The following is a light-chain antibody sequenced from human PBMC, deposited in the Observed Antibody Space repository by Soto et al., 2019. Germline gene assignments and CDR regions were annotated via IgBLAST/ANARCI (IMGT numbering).Light chain of an antibody. CDR1: TNGVGGFNY. CDR3: TSYAGNSNYV. CDR2: EVD. J-gene: IGLJ1*01. V-gene: IGLV2-8*01. Sequence: QSALTQPPSASGSAGQSVTISCTGTTNGVGGFNYVSWYQQHPGRVPKLIIYEVDKRPSGVPDRFSGSKSGNTASLTVSGLQDAEEADYYCTSYAGNSNYVFGTGTKLTVL.